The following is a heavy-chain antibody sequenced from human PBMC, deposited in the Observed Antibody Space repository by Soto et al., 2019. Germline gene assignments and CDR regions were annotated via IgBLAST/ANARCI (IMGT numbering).Heavy chain of an antibody. J-gene: IGHJ4*02. CDR3: AKTYYYDSSGHYCDY. V-gene: IGHV1-8*01. CDR1: GYTFTNYD. Sequence: ASVKVSCKASGYTFTNYDITWVRQAAGQGLEWVGWVNPNSGYTAYAQKFVGRVTMTRNTPLRTAYMELSSLTSGDTAVYYCAKTYYYDSSGHYCDYWGQGTLVTVSS. CDR2: VNPNSGYT. D-gene: IGHD3-22*01.